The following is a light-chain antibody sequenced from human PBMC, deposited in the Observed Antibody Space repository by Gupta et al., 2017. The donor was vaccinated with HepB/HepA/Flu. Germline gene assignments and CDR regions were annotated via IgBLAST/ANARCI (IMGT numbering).Light chain of an antibody. Sequence: SVLTQPPSVSEAPGQRVNISSAGGSSNIGANYDVHWYQQLPGTAPKLLIYGKNYRPSGVPDRFSASKSGTSASLAITGLQADDEADYYCQSYDSRLRGSVFGGGTKLTVL. J-gene: IGLJ2*01. V-gene: IGLV1-40*01. CDR2: GKN. CDR1: SSNIGANYD. CDR3: QSYDSRLRGSV.